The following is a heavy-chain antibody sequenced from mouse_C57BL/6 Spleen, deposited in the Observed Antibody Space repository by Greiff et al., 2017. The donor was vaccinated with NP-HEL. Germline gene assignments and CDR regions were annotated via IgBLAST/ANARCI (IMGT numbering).Heavy chain of an antibody. CDR3: TRRGMTTGSYWYFDV. CDR2: IDPETGGT. J-gene: IGHJ1*03. V-gene: IGHV1-15*01. Sequence: SGAELVRPGASVTLSCKASGYTFTDYEMHWVKQTPVHGLEWIGAIDPETGGTAYNQKFKGKAILTADKSSSTAYMELRSLTSEDSAVYYCTRRGMTTGSYWYFDVWGTGTTVTVSS. D-gene: IGHD2-4*01. CDR1: GYTFTDYE.